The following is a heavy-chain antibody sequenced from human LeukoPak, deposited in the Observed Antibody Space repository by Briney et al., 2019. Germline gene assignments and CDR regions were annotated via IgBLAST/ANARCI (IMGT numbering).Heavy chain of an antibody. J-gene: IGHJ4*02. Sequence: GGSLRLSCAASGFTFSSYWMSWVRQAPGNGLEWVANIKQDGSEKYYVDSVKGRFTISRDNAKNSLYLQMNSLRAEDTAVYYCARDLSDYGDYIDYWGQGTLVTVSS. CDR2: IKQDGSEK. V-gene: IGHV3-7*01. CDR3: ARDLSDYGDYIDY. CDR1: GFTFSSYW. D-gene: IGHD4-17*01.